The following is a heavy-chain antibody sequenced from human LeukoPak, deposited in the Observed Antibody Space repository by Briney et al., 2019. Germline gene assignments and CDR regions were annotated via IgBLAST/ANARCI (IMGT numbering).Heavy chain of an antibody. CDR3: ARGGISGYVY. J-gene: IGHJ4*02. D-gene: IGHD5-12*01. V-gene: IGHV4-34*01. CDR1: GGSFSGYY. CDR2: INHSGST. Sequence: SETLSLTCAVYGGSFSGYYWSWIRQPPGKGLEWIGEINHSGSTNYNPSLKCRVTISVDTSKNQFSLKLSSVTAADTAVYYCARGGISGYVYWGQGTLVTVSS.